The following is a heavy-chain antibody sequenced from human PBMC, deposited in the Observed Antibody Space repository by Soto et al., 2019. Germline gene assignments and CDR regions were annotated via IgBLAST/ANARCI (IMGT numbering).Heavy chain of an antibody. V-gene: IGHV3-11*06. D-gene: IGHD3-22*01. CDR3: ATITMMT. CDR1: GFTFSDYY. J-gene: IGHJ5*02. CDR2: ISGSSDNT. Sequence: QVQLVESGGGLVKPGGSLRLSCAASGFTFSDYYMSWIRQAPGKGLEWLSYISGSSDNTNYADSVKGRFTISRDNAKKSLYLEMNSLRAEDTVVYYCATITMMTWGQGTLVTVSS.